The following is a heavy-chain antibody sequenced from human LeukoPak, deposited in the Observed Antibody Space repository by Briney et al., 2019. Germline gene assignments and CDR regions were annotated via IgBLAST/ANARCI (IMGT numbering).Heavy chain of an antibody. CDR2: ISAYNGNT. V-gene: IGHV1-18*01. J-gene: IGHJ5*02. CDR3: ARDLTVGYCSSTSCYRKGNWFDP. Sequence: ASVKVSCKASGYTFTSYGISWVRQAPGQGLEWMGWISAYNGNTNYAQKLQGRVTMTTDTSTSTAYMELRSLRSDDTAVYYCARDLTVGYCSSTSCYRKGNWFDPWGQGTLVTVSS. CDR1: GYTFTSYG. D-gene: IGHD2-2*03.